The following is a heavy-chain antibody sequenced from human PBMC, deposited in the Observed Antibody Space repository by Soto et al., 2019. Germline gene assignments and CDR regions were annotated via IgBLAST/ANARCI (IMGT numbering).Heavy chain of an antibody. Sequence: QVQLVQSGAEVKKPGSSVKVSCKASGGTFSSYAISWVRQAPGQGLEWMGGIIPIFGTANYAQKFQGRVTITADESTSTAYMELSSLGSEDTAVYYCARGLVSTIFGVDPGDGMDVWGQGTTVTVSS. CDR1: GGTFSSYA. CDR2: IIPIFGTA. CDR3: ARGLVSTIFGVDPGDGMDV. V-gene: IGHV1-69*01. D-gene: IGHD3-3*01. J-gene: IGHJ6*02.